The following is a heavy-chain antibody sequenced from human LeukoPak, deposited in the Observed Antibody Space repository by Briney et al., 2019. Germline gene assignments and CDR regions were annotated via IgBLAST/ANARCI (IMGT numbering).Heavy chain of an antibody. CDR1: GFTSSNYA. D-gene: IGHD3/OR15-3a*01. V-gene: IGHV3-23*01. Sequence: PGGSLRLSCAASGFTSSNYAMSWVRQAPGKGLEWVSAISPSADSISYADSVKGRFTISRDNANNTVYLQMNSLRAEDRAVGYCAKGGWLSGSGYDFWGQGTLVTVSS. CDR2: ISPSADSI. CDR3: AKGGWLSGSGYDF. J-gene: IGHJ4*02.